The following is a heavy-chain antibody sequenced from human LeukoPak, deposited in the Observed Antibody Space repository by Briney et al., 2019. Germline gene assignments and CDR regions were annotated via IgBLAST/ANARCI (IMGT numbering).Heavy chain of an antibody. CDR3: ARTSHESVLYWSDP. J-gene: IGHJ5*02. D-gene: IGHD3-16*01. Sequence: ASLKVSCKASGYTFTTYGIGWVRQAPGQGLEWMGWISGYNGNTNYAQKFQGRVTMTTDKSTSTAYMELRSLRSDDAAVYYCARTSHESVLYWSDPWGQGTLVNVSS. V-gene: IGHV1-18*01. CDR2: ISGYNGNT. CDR1: GYTFTTYG.